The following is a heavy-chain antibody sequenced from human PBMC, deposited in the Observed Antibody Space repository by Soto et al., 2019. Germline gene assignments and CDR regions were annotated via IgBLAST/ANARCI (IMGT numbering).Heavy chain of an antibody. CDR2: TYYRSKWYN. J-gene: IGHJ6*02. CDR1: WVTFSSNMSA. V-gene: IGHV6-1*01. CDR3: ARGYYDSSGYFDYYYGMDV. Sequence: PAQALSDTRVSSWVTFSSNMSACNCIRKSPSRGLEWLGRTYYRSKWYNDYAVCVKSRITINPDTSKNQFSLQLNSVTPEDTAVYYCARGYYDSSGYFDYYYGMDVWGQGTTVTVSS. D-gene: IGHD3-22*01.